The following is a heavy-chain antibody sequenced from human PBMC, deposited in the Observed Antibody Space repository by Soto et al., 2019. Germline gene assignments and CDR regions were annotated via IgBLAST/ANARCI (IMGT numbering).Heavy chain of an antibody. V-gene: IGHV4-30-2*01. CDR1: GGSISSGDYS. CDR2: IYHSGSP. CDR3: ARGPIWAATTNNYFDP. J-gene: IGHJ5*02. D-gene: IGHD1-26*01. Sequence: QLQLQESGSGLVKPSQTLSLTCAVSGGSISSGDYSWSWIRQPPGRGLEWIGYIYHSGSPNYNPSLRSRVTISVDTSRNQFSLNLNSVTAADTAVYYCARGPIWAATTNNYFDPWAQGTLVTVSS.